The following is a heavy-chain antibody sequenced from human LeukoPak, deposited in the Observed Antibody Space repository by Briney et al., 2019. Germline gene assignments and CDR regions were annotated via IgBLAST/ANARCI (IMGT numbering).Heavy chain of an antibody. CDR1: GFTFSSYA. Sequence: GGSLRLSCAASGFTFSSYAMSWVRQAPGKGLEWVSAISGSGGSTYYADSVKGRFTISRDNAKNTLYLQMNSLRAEDTAVYYCALLMITFGGVIVITTYDYWGQGTLVTVSS. CDR2: ISGSGGST. CDR3: ALLMITFGGVIVITTYDY. V-gene: IGHV3-23*01. D-gene: IGHD3-16*02. J-gene: IGHJ4*02.